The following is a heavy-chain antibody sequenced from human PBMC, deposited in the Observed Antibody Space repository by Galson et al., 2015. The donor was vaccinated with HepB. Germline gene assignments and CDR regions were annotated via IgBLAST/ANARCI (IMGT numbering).Heavy chain of an antibody. J-gene: IGHJ4*02. CDR3: ARVVPAAILGGLDPYYFDY. V-gene: IGHV1-46*01. D-gene: IGHD2-2*02. Sequence: SVKVSCKASGYSFTNYYMHWVRQAPGQGLEWMGIINPSGGNTSYAQKFQGRVTMTRDTSTSIVYMQLSSLKSEDTAVYYCARVVPAAILGGLDPYYFDYWGQGTLVTVSS. CDR1: GYSFTNYY. CDR2: INPSGGNT.